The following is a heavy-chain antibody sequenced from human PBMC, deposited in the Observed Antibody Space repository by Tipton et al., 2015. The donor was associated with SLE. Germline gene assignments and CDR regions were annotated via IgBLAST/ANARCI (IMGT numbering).Heavy chain of an antibody. CDR1: GGSFSGYY. Sequence: TLSLTCAVYGGSFSGYYWSWIRQPPGKGLEWIGEINHSGSTNYNPSLKSRVTISVDTSKNQFSLKLSSVTAADTAVYYCARVGYDFWSRSEGYYFDYWGQGTLVTVSS. V-gene: IGHV4-34*01. D-gene: IGHD3-3*01. CDR2: INHSGST. CDR3: ARVGYDFWSRSEGYYFDY. J-gene: IGHJ4*02.